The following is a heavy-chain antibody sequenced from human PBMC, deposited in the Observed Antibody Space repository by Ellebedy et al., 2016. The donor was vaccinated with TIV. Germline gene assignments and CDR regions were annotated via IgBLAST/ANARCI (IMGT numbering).Heavy chain of an antibody. Sequence: SETLSLXCAVYGGSFSGYYWSWIRQPPGKGLEWIGEINHSGSTNYNPSLKSRVTISVDTSKNQFSLKLSSVTAADTAVYYCARALQRQLGYCSGGSCYPNYYYYGMDVWGQGTTVTVSS. CDR1: GGSFSGYY. V-gene: IGHV4-34*01. J-gene: IGHJ6*02. CDR2: INHSGST. D-gene: IGHD2-15*01. CDR3: ARALQRQLGYCSGGSCYPNYYYYGMDV.